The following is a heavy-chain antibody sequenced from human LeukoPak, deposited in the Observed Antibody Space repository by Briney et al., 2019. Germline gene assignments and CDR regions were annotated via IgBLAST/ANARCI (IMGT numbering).Heavy chain of an antibody. CDR3: ARGPGRGYGIRMGD. CDR1: GYTFTSYY. D-gene: IGHD5-12*01. V-gene: IGHV1-8*02. CDR2: MNPNSGNT. Sequence: ASVKVSCKASGYTFTSYYMHWVRQAPGQGLEWMGWMNPNSGNTGYAQKFQGRVTMTRNTSISTAYMELSSLRSEDTAVYYCARGPGRGYGIRMGDWGQGTLVTVSS. J-gene: IGHJ4*02.